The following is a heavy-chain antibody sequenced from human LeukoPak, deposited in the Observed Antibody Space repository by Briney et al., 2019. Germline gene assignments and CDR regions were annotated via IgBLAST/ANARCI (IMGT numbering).Heavy chain of an antibody. D-gene: IGHD1-1*01. CDR1: GFTFSDYS. J-gene: IGHJ4*02. Sequence: TGGSLRLSCAASGFTFSDYSMNWVRQAPGKGLEWISYIGISSGNTKYADSVKGRFTISGDNAKNSLHLQMNSLRVEDTAVYYCARDHNYAFDNWGQGTLVTVSS. CDR3: ARDHNYAFDN. CDR2: IGISSGNT. V-gene: IGHV3-48*04.